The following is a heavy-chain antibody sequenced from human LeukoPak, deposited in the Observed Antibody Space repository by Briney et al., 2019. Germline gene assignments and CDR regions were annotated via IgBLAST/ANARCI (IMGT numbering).Heavy chain of an antibody. CDR1: GFTFDDYA. CDR3: AKDRGFLGDYYDSSGPIDY. D-gene: IGHD3-22*01. J-gene: IGHJ4*02. V-gene: IGHV3-9*01. Sequence: PGGSLRLSCAASGFTFDDYAMHWVRQAPGKGLEWVSGISWNSGSIGYADSVKGRFTISRDNAKSSLYLQMNSLRAEDTALYYCAKDRGFLGDYYDSSGPIDYRGQGTLVTVSS. CDR2: ISWNSGSI.